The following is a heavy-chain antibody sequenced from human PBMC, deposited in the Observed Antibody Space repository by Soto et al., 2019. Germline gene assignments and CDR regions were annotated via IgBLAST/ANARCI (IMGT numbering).Heavy chain of an antibody. J-gene: IGHJ4*02. CDR2: ISYDGSTK. D-gene: IGHD3-22*01. V-gene: IGHV3-30*03. Sequence: PGGPLRLSWAAAGCTCRSYGMHWVRRAPGKGLEWVALISYDGSTKYYADSVKGRFTISRDNSKNTLYLQMNSLTAEDTAVYYCARGTYYYDGSAYTAPLFDYWGQGTLVTVSS. CDR3: ARGTYYYDGSAYTAPLFDY. CDR1: GCTCRSYG.